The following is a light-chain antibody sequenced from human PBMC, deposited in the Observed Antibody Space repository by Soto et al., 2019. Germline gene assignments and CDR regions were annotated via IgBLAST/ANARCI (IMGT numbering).Light chain of an antibody. CDR1: TSNMGAGYD. CDR2: GNS. Sequence: QSVLTQPPSVSGAQGRRAPTSCTGTTSNMGAGYDVHWYQKLPGTAPKLLIYGNSNRPSGVPDRFSGSKSGTSASLAITGLQAEDEADYYCQSYDSSLSGSVFGGGTKLTVL. CDR3: QSYDSSLSGSV. J-gene: IGLJ2*01. V-gene: IGLV1-40*01.